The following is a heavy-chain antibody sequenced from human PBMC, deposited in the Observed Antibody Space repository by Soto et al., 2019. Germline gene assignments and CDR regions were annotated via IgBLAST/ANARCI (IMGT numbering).Heavy chain of an antibody. CDR2: IYPGDSDT. D-gene: IGHD6-13*01. CDR3: ARTAAAGKNYYGIDV. J-gene: IGHJ6*02. Sequence: PGESLKISCKGSGYSFTSYWIGWGRQMPWKGLEWMGTIYPGDSDTRYSPSFQGQVTISADKSISTAYLQWSSLKASDTAMYYCARTAAAGKNYYGIDVWGQGTTVTVSS. CDR1: GYSFTSYW. V-gene: IGHV5-51*01.